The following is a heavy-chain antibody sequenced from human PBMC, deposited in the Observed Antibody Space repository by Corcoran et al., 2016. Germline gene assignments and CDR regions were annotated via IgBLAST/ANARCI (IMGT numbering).Heavy chain of an antibody. V-gene: IGHV3-30*18. J-gene: IGHJ4*02. CDR2: ISYDGSNK. Sequence: QVQLVDSGGGVVQPGRSLRLSCAASGFTFSSYGMHWVRQAPGKGLEWVAVISYDGSNKYYADSVKGRFTISRDNSKNTLYLQKNSLRAEDTAVYYWAKRRLGYWGQGTLVTVSS. CDR3: AKRRLGY. CDR1: GFTFSSYG.